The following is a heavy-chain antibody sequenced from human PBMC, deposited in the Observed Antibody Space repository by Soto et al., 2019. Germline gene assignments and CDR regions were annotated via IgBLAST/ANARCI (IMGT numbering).Heavy chain of an antibody. CDR2: LRSKADNDAT. D-gene: IGHD2-21*02. J-gene: IGHJ4*02. Sequence: PGGSLRLSCAASGFTCSASHIHWVRQASGKGLEWVARLRSKADNDATGYAASVKGRFTISRDDSKNTVYLQMNSLKTEDTAVYFCIRQGSDLGHWGQGTLVTVSS. V-gene: IGHV3-73*01. CDR3: IRQGSDLGH. CDR1: GFTCSASH.